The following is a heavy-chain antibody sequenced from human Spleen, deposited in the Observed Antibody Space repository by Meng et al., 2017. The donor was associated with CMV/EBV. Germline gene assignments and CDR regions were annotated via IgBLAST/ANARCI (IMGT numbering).Heavy chain of an antibody. D-gene: IGHD6-25*01. J-gene: IGHJ4*02. CDR2: IYYSGST. V-gene: IGHV4-39*07. CDR1: GGSISSSSYY. Sequence: GSLRLSCTVSGGSISSSSYYWGWIRQPPGKGLEWIGSIYYSGSTYYNPSLKSRVTISVDTSKNQFSLKLSSVTAADTAVYYCARANRGSGYFDYWGQGTLVTVSS. CDR3: ARANRGSGYFDY.